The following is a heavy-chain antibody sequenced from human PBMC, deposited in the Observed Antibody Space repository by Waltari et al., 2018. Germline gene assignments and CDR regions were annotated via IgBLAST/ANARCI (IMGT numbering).Heavy chain of an antibody. CDR3: ARDDILTGYTIDY. CDR2: IWNDGSNK. J-gene: IGHJ4*02. V-gene: IGHV3-33*01. D-gene: IGHD3-9*01. Sequence: QVQLVESGGGVVQPGGSLRLSCAPSGFIFSDFGMHWDRRAPGKGLEWVAVIWNDGSNKYYVDSVKGRFTISRDDSRNTLYLQMNSLRAEDTAMYYCARDDILTGYTIDYWGQGTLVSVSS. CDR1: GFIFSDFG.